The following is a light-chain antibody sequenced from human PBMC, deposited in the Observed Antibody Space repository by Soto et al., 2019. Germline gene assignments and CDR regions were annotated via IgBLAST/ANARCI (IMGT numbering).Light chain of an antibody. CDR3: QQYYSYLWT. CDR1: QGISRY. V-gene: IGKV1-8*01. J-gene: IGKJ1*01. CDR2: AAS. Sequence: AMRMTQSPSSLSASTGDRVTITCRASQGISRYLAWYQQKPGKAPKLLIYAASTLQSGVPSRFSGSGSGTDFTLTISCLQSEDFATYYCQQYYSYLWTFGQGTKVEIK.